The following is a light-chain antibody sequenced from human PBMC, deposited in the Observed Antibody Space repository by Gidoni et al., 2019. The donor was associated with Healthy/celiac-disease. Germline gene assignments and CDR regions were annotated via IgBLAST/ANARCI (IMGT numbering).Light chain of an antibody. CDR1: QSLLHSNGYNY. Sequence: DIVMTQSPLSLPVTPGEPASISCRSSQSLLHSNGYNYLDWYLQKPGQSPQLLIYLGSNRASGVPDRFSGSGSGTDFTLKISRVEAEDVGDYYCMQALQTPKTFXQXTKVEIK. J-gene: IGKJ1*01. CDR3: MQALQTPKT. V-gene: IGKV2-28*01. CDR2: LGS.